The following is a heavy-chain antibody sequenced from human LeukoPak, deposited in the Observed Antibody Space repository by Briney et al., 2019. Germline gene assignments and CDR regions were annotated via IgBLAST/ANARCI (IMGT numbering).Heavy chain of an antibody. CDR1: GGSFSGYY. CDR3: ARGRTWGGRGGRYYFDY. J-gene: IGHJ4*02. V-gene: IGHV4-34*01. D-gene: IGHD3-16*01. Sequence: SETLSLTCAVYGGSFSGYYWSWIRQPPGKGLEWIGEINHSGSTNYNPSLKSRVTISVDTSKNQFSLKLSSVTAADMAVYYCARGRTWGGRGGRYYFDYWGQGTLVTVSS. CDR2: INHSGST.